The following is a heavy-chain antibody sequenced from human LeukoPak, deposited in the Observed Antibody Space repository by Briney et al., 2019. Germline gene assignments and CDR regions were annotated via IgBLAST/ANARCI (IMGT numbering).Heavy chain of an antibody. CDR1: GGSISHYY. D-gene: IGHD3-22*01. CDR2: LYTGGIT. J-gene: IGHJ3*02. V-gene: IGHV4-4*07. Sequence: PSETLSLTCTVSGGSISHYYWNWIRQSARMRLEWIGRLYTGGITEYNPSLKSRVTMSVDTSKSQFSLEVRSVTAADTALYYCATWSSGYYFDAFDIWGQGTMVTVSS. CDR3: ATWSSGYYFDAFDI.